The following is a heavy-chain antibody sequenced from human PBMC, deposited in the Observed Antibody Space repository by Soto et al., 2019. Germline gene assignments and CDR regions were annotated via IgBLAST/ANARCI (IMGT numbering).Heavy chain of an antibody. CDR3: GRNGGDFWSGYYTYYYYMDV. CDR1: GGSISSYY. J-gene: IGHJ6*03. Sequence: SETLSLTCTVSGGSISSYYWSWIRQPPGKGLEWIGYIYYSGSTNYNPSLKSRVTISVDKSKNQFSLKLSSVTAADTALYYCGRNGGDFWSGYYTYYYYMDVWGKGTTVTVSS. V-gene: IGHV4-59*01. CDR2: IYYSGST. D-gene: IGHD3-3*01.